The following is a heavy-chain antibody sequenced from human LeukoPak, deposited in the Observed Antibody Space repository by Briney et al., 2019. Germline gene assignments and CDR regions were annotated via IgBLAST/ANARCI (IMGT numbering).Heavy chain of an antibody. CDR1: GFTLSNYA. CDR2: IRYNIENT. V-gene: IGHV3-23*01. Sequence: GGSLRLSCAASGFTLSNYAMGWVRQAPRKGPQWVSSIRYNIENTHYAHAVQGRFTISRDNSKNTLYLQMISLRAEDTAGYYCAKASTRDTGYYFDSWGQGTLVSVSS. J-gene: IGHJ4*02. CDR3: AKASTRDTGYYFDS. D-gene: IGHD3-9*01.